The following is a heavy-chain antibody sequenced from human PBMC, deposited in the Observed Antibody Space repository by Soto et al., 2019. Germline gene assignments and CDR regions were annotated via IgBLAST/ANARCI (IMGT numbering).Heavy chain of an antibody. D-gene: IGHD2-15*01. CDR2: ITPDNGNT. V-gene: IGHV1-18*01. Sequence: QVQLLQSGPEVKEPGASVKVSCKASGYNFVIFGVSWVRQAPGQGLEWMGWITPDNGNTNYAQKFHGRATITTDTSTSTSYMEVRSLRFDDTAVYYCARLDLCAGGTCYSLSLDVWGQGALVNVSS. CDR1: GYNFVIFG. J-gene: IGHJ4*02. CDR3: ARLDLCAGGTCYSLSLDV.